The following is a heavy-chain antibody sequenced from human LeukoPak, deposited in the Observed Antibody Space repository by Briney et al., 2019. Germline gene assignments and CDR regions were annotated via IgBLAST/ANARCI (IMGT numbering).Heavy chain of an antibody. CDR2: IYYSGST. V-gene: IGHV4-39*01. Sequence: PSETLFLTCTASGDSINRSGYYLGWIRQPPGKGLEWIGTIYYSGSTYYNPSLKSRVTISVDTSKNQFSLKLSSVTAADTAVYYCARGGTVTTFDYWGQGNLVTVSS. J-gene: IGHJ4*02. CDR3: ARGGTVTTFDY. CDR1: GDSINRSGYY. D-gene: IGHD4-17*01.